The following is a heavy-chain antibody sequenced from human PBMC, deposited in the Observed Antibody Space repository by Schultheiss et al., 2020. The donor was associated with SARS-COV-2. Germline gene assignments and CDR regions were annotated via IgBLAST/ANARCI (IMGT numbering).Heavy chain of an antibody. CDR3: ARAYLSRARYGSGSCYYYYGMDV. CDR1: GYTFSSYA. J-gene: IGHJ6*02. CDR2: IIPIFGTA. V-gene: IGHV1-69*13. D-gene: IGHD3-10*01. Sequence: SVKVSCKASGYTFSSYAISWVRQAPGQGLEWMGGIIPIFGTANYAQKFQGRVTFTADESTSTAYMELSSLRSEDTAVYYCARAYLSRARYGSGSCYYYYGMDVWGQGTTVTVSS.